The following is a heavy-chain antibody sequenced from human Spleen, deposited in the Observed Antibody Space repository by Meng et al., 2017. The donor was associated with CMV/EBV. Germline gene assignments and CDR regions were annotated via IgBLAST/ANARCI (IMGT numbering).Heavy chain of an antibody. CDR3: ARDGVFKSRDI. Sequence: GESLKISCAASGCTFSSYAMTWVRQTPGKGLEWVSTLNGGNPEINYAESVKGRFTISRDNSKNTLYLQMHSLRAEDTAVYYCARDGVFKSRDIWGQGTMVTVSS. J-gene: IGHJ3*02. CDR1: GCTFSSYA. V-gene: IGHV3-23*01. D-gene: IGHD6-13*01. CDR2: LNGGNPEI.